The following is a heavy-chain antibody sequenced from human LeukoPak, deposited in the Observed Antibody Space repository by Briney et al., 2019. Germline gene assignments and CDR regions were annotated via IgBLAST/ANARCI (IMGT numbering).Heavy chain of an antibody. Sequence: GASVKVSCKASGYTFINYDINWVRQAAGQGLEWMGWMNPNSGNTGYAQTFQGRVTITRNTSISTAYKELSSLRSEDTAVYYCARVMYYDFWSGYYTTRYYFDYWGQGTLVTVSS. J-gene: IGHJ4*02. CDR1: GYTFINYD. CDR3: ARVMYYDFWSGYYTTRYYFDY. CDR2: MNPNSGNT. D-gene: IGHD3-3*01. V-gene: IGHV1-8*01.